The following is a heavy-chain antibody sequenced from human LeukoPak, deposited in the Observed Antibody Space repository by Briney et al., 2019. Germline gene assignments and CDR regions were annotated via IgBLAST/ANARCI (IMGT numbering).Heavy chain of an antibody. Sequence: PGGSLRLSYAASGFTFSSYAMNWVRQAPGKGLEWVSAISHSGATTYYADSVKGRFTISRDNSKNTLYLQMNSLRAEDTAVYYCAKSVAPYRSGGSCFDAFDIWGQGTMVTVSS. CDR1: GFTFSSYA. CDR2: ISHSGATT. CDR3: AKSVAPYRSGGSCFDAFDI. V-gene: IGHV3-23*01. J-gene: IGHJ3*02. D-gene: IGHD2-15*01.